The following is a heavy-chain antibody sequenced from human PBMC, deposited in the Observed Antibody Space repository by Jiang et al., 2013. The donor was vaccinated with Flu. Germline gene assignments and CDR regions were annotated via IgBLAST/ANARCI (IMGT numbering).Heavy chain of an antibody. Sequence: QLLESGGGLVQPGRSLRLSCAASGFTFDDYAMHWVRQAPGKGLEWVSGISWNSGSIGYADSVKGRFTISRDNAKNSLYLQMNSLRAEDTALYYCAKERFGDMAYFDYWGQGTLVTVSS. D-gene: IGHD3-10*01. J-gene: IGHJ4*02. V-gene: IGHV3-9*01. CDR3: AKERFGDMAYFDY. CDR1: GFTFDDYA. CDR2: ISWNSGSI.